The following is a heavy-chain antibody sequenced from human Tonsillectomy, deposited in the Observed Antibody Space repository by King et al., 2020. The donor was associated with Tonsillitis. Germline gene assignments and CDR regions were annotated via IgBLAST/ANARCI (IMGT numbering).Heavy chain of an antibody. J-gene: IGHJ4*02. CDR1: GFTFSNYA. Sequence: VQLVESGGGLVQPGGSLRLSCAASGFTFSNYAMIWVRQAPGKGLEWVSCISGSGVSTYYADSVKGRFTISRDNSKNTLYLQMNSLRPEDTAVYYCAKDTSTRDFYDRRGPEGFDYWGQGTLVTVSS. V-gene: IGHV3-23*04. D-gene: IGHD2/OR15-2a*01. CDR2: ISGSGVST. CDR3: AKDTSTRDFYDRRGPEGFDY.